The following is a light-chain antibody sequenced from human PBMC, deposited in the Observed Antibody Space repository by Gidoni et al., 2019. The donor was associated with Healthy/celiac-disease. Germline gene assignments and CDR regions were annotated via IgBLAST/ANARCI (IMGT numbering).Light chain of an antibody. Sequence: QSVLTQPPSVSAAPGQKVTISCSGSSSNIGNNYVSWSQQLPGTAPKLLIYDNNKRPSGIPDRFSGSKSGTSATLGITGLQTGDEADYYCRTWDSSLSTYVFGTGTKVTVL. CDR3: RTWDSSLSTYV. CDR2: DNN. CDR1: SSNIGNNY. V-gene: IGLV1-51*01. J-gene: IGLJ1*01.